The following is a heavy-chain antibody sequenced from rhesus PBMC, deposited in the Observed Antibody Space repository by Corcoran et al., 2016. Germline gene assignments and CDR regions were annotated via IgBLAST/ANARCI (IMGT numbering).Heavy chain of an antibody. D-gene: IGHD5-24*01. CDR2: IYWDDDK. Sequence: QVTLKESGPALVKPTQTLTLTCTFSGFSLTTSGMGVGCIRQPPGTALEWLALIYWDDDKRYSTSLKSRLTISKDTSKNQVVLTMTNMDPVDTATYDCARGGDSGYTPRYYFDYWGQGVLVTVSS. V-gene: IGHV2-174*01. J-gene: IGHJ4*01. CDR1: GFSLTTSGMG. CDR3: ARGGDSGYTPRYYFDY.